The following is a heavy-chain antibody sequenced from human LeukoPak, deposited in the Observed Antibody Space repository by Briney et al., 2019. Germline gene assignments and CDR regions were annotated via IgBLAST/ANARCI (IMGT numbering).Heavy chain of an antibody. J-gene: IGHJ3*02. D-gene: IGHD1-26*01. Sequence: GASLKISCKGSGYIFTSYWIGWVRQLPGKGLEWMGIIYPGDSDTRYSPSFQGQVTISADKSISTAYLQWSSLKASDTAMYYCAKPLPTGGSYPDAFDIWGQGTMVTVSS. V-gene: IGHV5-51*01. CDR3: AKPLPTGGSYPDAFDI. CDR1: GYIFTSYW. CDR2: IYPGDSDT.